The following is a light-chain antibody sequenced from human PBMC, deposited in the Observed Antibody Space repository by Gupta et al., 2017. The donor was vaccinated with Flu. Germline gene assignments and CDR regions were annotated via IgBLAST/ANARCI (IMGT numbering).Light chain of an antibody. CDR1: QSVSSN. V-gene: IGKV3-15*01. CDR2: GAS. CDR3: QQENNWPGT. Sequence: PATLSVSPRERATLSCRASQSVSSNLAWYQQKPGKAPRLLIYGASTRATGIPARFSGSGSGTEFILTISSRQSEDFAVYYCQQENNWPGTFGQGTKVEIK. J-gene: IGKJ1*01.